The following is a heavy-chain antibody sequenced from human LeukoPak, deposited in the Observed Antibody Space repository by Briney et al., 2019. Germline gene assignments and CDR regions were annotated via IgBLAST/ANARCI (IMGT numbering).Heavy chain of an antibody. J-gene: IGHJ3*02. D-gene: IGHD6-19*01. CDR3: ARSGVQWQWLLTYDAFDI. Sequence: GGSLRLSCAAPGVTFSSYAMHWVRQAPGKGLEWVALISYDKSNKYYADSVKGRFTISRDNSKNTLFVQMNSLRTEDTAVYYCARSGVQWQWLLTYDAFDIWGQGTMVTVSS. CDR2: ISYDKSNK. CDR1: GVTFSSYA. V-gene: IGHV3-30-3*01.